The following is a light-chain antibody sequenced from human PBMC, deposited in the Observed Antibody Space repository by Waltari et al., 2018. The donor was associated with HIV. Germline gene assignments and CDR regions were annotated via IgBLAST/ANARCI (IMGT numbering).Light chain of an antibody. CDR3: QSVDNSGTFWV. J-gene: IGLJ3*02. Sequence: SYELTQPPSVSVSPGQTARITCSGAASPPQYASSYQQKPGQAPMLIIYKDSERPSGIPERISGSSSGTAVTLTIGEVQAEDEADYYCQSVDNSGTFWVFGGGTKLTVL. V-gene: IGLV3-25*03. CDR2: KDS. CDR1: ASPPQY.